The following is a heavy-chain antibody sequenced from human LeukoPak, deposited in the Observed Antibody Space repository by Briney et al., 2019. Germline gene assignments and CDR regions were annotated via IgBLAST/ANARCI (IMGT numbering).Heavy chain of an antibody. J-gene: IGHJ5*02. CDR2: IYYSGST. V-gene: IGHV4-39*07. CDR1: VGSIRSRGYY. CDR3: ARVIVVVPAAISRFVAGFDP. Sequence: SETLPLTCTVSVGSIRSRGYYGGGSRKPPGKGLEGIGGIYYSGSTYYNPSLKSRVTISVDTSKNQFSLKLSSVTAADTAVYYCARVIVVVPAAISRFVAGFDPWGQGTLVTVSS. D-gene: IGHD2-2*01.